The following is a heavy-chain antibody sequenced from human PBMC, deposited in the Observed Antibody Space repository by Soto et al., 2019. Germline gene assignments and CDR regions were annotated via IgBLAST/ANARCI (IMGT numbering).Heavy chain of an antibody. V-gene: IGHV4-4*02. J-gene: IGHJ4*02. CDR1: GGSISSDNW. D-gene: IGHD3-10*01. Sequence: QVQLQESGPGLVKPSGTLSLTCAFSGGSISSDNWWTWVRQPPGKGLEWIGEMYHSGSTNYSPSLTSRVTILVDKSKNQFSLQLTSVTAADTALYYCARASASSMLRGVIINWGQGTLVTVSS. CDR3: ARASASSMLRGVIIN. CDR2: MYHSGST.